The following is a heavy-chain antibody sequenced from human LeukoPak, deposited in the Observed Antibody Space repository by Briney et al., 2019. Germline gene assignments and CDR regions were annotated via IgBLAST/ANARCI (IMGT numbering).Heavy chain of an antibody. Sequence: GGSLRLSCAASGFIFDDYGMSWVRQAPGKGLEWVSGINWNGGSIGDADSVKGRFTISRDNAKNSLYLLMNSLRAEDTAVYYCARGPPWGNWFDPWGQGTLVTVSS. CDR3: ARGPPWGNWFDP. CDR2: INWNGGSI. J-gene: IGHJ5*02. D-gene: IGHD7-27*01. CDR1: GFIFDDYG. V-gene: IGHV3-20*04.